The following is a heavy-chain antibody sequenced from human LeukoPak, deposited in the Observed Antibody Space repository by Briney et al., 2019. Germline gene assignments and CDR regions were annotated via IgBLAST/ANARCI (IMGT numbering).Heavy chain of an antibody. CDR1: GYTFTTYG. D-gene: IGHD6-19*01. J-gene: IGHJ4*02. Sequence: AGSVRVSCKGSGYTFTTYGITWVRQAPGQGLEWMGWINAYNGNTNYVQTLQGRVTMTTDTSTSTPYMELRSLRPDDTAMYYCARTIGGWYGDYWGQGTLVTVSS. CDR3: ARTIGGWYGDY. CDR2: INAYNGNT. V-gene: IGHV1-18*01.